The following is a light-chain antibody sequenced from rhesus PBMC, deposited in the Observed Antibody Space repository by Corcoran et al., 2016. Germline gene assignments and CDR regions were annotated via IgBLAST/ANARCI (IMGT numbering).Light chain of an antibody. Sequence: QVILTQSPATLSLSPGERATLSCRASQSVSIYFAWYPQKPGQAPRLPIDGASSRATVFPDRVSGRGSGTDFTLTISSLEPEDVGVYHCYQHSSGYRTFGQGTKVEIK. CDR2: GAS. CDR1: QSVSIY. J-gene: IGKJ1*01. CDR3: YQHSSGYRT. V-gene: IGKV3-10*01.